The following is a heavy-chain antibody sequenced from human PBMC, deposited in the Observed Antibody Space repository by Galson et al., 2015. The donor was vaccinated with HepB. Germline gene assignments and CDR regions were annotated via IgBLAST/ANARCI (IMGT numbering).Heavy chain of an antibody. CDR2: INPNFGTA. Sequence: SVKVSCKASGGTFSSYAISWVRQAPGQGLEWMGGINPNFGTANYAQKFKGRVTITADESTNTAYMELSGLRSEDTAVYYCARDRSLYFVVVPAAIPDYYYYGMDVWFQVTTVTVSS. D-gene: IGHD2-2*02. CDR3: ARDRSLYFVVVPAAIPDYYYYGMDV. V-gene: IGHV1-69*13. CDR1: GGTFSSYA. J-gene: IGHJ6*02.